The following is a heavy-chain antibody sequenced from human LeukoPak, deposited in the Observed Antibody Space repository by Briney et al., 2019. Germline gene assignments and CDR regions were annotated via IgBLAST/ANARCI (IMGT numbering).Heavy chain of an antibody. CDR3: ARGDGDYYDSSGYSHDAFDI. CDR1: GGSISSGGYY. CDR2: IYYSGST. J-gene: IGHJ3*02. Sequence: SETLSLTCTVSGGSISSGGYYWSWIRQHPGKGLEWIEYIYYSGSTYYNPSLKSRVTISVDTSKNQFSLKLSSVTAADTAVYYCARGDGDYYDSSGYSHDAFDIWGQGTMVTVSS. V-gene: IGHV4-31*03. D-gene: IGHD3-22*01.